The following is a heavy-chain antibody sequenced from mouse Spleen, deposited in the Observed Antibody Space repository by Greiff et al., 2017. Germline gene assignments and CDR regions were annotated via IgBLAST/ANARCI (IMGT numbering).Heavy chain of an antibody. V-gene: IGHV5-15*01. CDR3: ARQDYGFAY. CDR2: ISNLAYSI. J-gene: IGHJ3*01. Sequence: EVKVVESGGGLVKPGGSLKLSCAASGFTFSDYGMAWVRQAPGKGPEWVAFISNLAYSIYYADTVTGRFTISRENAKNTLYLEMSSLRSEDTAMYYCARQDYGFAYWGQGTLVTVSA. CDR1: GFTFSDYG. D-gene: IGHD1-1*01.